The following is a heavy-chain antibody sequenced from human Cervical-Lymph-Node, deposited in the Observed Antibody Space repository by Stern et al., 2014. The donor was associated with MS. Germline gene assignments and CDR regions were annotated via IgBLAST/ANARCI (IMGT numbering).Heavy chain of an antibody. Sequence: VQLVESGSELKKPGASVKVSCKASGYTFTSYAMNWVRQAPGQGLAWMGWIHTNTGNPTYAQGVTGRFVFSLDTSVNTAYLQISSLKAEDTAVYYCARLSSGVYSSNWGSDYWGQGTLVTVSS. CDR2: IHTNTGNP. V-gene: IGHV7-4-1*02. CDR3: ARLSSGVYSSNWGSDY. D-gene: IGHD6-13*01. J-gene: IGHJ4*02. CDR1: GYTFTSYA.